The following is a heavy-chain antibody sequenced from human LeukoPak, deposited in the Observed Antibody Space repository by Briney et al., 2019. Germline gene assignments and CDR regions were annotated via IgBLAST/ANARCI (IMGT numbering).Heavy chain of an antibody. Sequence: PGGSLRLSCSASGFTFSNYAMSWVRQAPGKGPEWVAGILGSGADTFYKDSVKGRFTISRDNSKSTSDLHMNSLRAEDTAVYFCAKDVTLAGVNYYDYWGLGTLVTVSS. D-gene: IGHD3-16*01. CDR1: GFTFSNYA. J-gene: IGHJ4*02. V-gene: IGHV3-23*01. CDR2: ILGSGADT. CDR3: AKDVTLAGVNYYDY.